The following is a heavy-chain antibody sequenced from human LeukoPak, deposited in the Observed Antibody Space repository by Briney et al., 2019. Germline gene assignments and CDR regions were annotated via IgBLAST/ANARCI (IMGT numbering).Heavy chain of an antibody. Sequence: RASVKVSCKASGYTFTGYYMHWVRQAPGQGLEWMGWINPNSGGTNYAQRFQGRVTMTRDTSISTAYMELSRLSSDDTAVYYCARDGVLGYCSSTSCLYYYYYYMDVWGKGTTVTVSS. CDR1: GYTFTGYY. J-gene: IGHJ6*03. V-gene: IGHV1-2*02. D-gene: IGHD2-2*03. CDR2: INPNSGGT. CDR3: ARDGVLGYCSSTSCLYYYYYYMDV.